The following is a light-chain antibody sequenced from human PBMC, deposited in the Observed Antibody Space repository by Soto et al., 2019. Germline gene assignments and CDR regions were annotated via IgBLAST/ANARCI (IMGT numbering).Light chain of an antibody. CDR3: MQALQTPLT. CDR1: QSLLHSNGYNY. J-gene: IGKJ4*01. CDR2: FGS. V-gene: IGKV2-28*01. Sequence: EIVMTQSPLSLPVTPGEPASISCRSSQSLLHSNGYNYLDWYLQKPGQSPQLLIFFGSNRASGVPDRFSGRGSGTDFTLKISRVEAEDAGVYYCMQALQTPLTFGGGTKVEIK.